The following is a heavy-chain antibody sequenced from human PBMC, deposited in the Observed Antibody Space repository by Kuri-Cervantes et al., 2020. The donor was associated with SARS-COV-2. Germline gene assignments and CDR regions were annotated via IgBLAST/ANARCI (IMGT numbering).Heavy chain of an antibody. CDR3: ARDPEYCSSTSCYIAHGDY. D-gene: IGHD2-2*02. J-gene: IGHJ4*02. CDR1: GFTLSSYA. CDR2: ISYDGSNK. V-gene: IGHV3-30-3*01. Sequence: GGSLRLSCAASGFTLSSYAMHWVRQAPGKGLEWVAVISYDGSNKYYADSVKGRFTISRDNSKNTLYLQMNSLRAEDTVVYYCARDPEYCSSTSCYIAHGDYWGQGTLVTVSS.